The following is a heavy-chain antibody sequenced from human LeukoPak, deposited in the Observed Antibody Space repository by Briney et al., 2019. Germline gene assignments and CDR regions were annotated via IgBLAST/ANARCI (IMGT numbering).Heavy chain of an antibody. CDR2: ISGSGADT. J-gene: IGHJ4*02. CDR1: GFTFSSYA. Sequence: GGSLRLSCAGPGFTFSSYAMSWVRQAPGKGLEWVSAISGSGADTYYADSVKGRFTISRDNSKNTLFLQMNSLRAEDSAVYYCAKDTTTHTVTTHYFDYWGQGSLVTVSS. D-gene: IGHD4-17*01. V-gene: IGHV3-23*01. CDR3: AKDTTTHTVTTHYFDY.